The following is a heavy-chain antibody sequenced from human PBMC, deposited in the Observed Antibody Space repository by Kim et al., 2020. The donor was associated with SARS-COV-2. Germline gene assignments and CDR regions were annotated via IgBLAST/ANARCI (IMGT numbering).Heavy chain of an antibody. CDR3: ARSRGSENDSSGYYWNTFLFDY. CDR2: IWYDGSNK. CDR1: GFTFSSYG. Sequence: GGSLRLSCAASGFTFSSYGMHWVRQAPGKGLEWVAVIWYDGSNKYYADSVKGRFTISRDNSKNTLYLQMNSLRAEDTAVYYCARSRGSENDSSGYYWNTFLFDYWGQGTLVTVSS. J-gene: IGHJ4*02. D-gene: IGHD3-22*01. V-gene: IGHV3-33*01.